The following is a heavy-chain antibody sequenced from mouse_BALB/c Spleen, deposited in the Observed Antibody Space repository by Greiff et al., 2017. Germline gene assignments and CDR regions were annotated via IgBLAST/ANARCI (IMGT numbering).Heavy chain of an antibody. V-gene: IGHV1S56*01. CDR2: IYPGNVNT. CDR1: GYTFTSYY. D-gene: IGHD2-14*01. CDR3: ARRRYETGFDY. J-gene: IGHJ2*01. Sequence: QVHVKQSGPELVKPGASVRISCKASGYTFTSYYIHWVKQRPGQGLEWIGWIYPGNVNTKYNEKFKGKATLTADKSSSTAYMQLSSLTSEDSAVYFCARRRYETGFDYWGQGTTLTVSS.